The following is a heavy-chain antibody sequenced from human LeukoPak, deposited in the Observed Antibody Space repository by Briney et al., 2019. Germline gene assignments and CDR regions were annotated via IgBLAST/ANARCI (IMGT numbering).Heavy chain of an antibody. J-gene: IGHJ3*02. Sequence: SETLSLTCTVSGYSISSGYYWGWIRQPPGKGLEWIGSIYHSGGTYYNPSLKSRVTISVDTSKNQFSLKLSSVTAADTAVYYCASGYGSGSYRDAFDIWGQGTMVTVSS. CDR3: ASGYGSGSYRDAFDI. D-gene: IGHD3-10*01. CDR1: GYSISSGYY. V-gene: IGHV4-38-2*02. CDR2: IYHSGGT.